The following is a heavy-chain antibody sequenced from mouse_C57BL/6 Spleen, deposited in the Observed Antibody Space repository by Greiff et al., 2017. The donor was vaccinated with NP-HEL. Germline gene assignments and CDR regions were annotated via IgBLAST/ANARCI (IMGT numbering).Heavy chain of an antibody. V-gene: IGHV1-50*01. D-gene: IGHD1-1*01. J-gene: IGHJ2*01. CDR2: IDPSDSYT. CDR1: GYTFTSYW. Sequence: QVQLQQPGAELVKPGASVKLSCKASGYTFTSYWMQWVKQRPGQGLEWIGEIDPSDSYTNYNQKFQGKATLTEDTSSSTAYMQLSSLTSEDSAVYYCASGGLFCVDYWGQGTTLTVSS. CDR3: ASGGLFCVDY.